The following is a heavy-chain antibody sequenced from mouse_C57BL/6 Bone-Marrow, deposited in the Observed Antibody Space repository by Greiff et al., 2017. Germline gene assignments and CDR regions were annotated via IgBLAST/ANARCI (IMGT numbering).Heavy chain of an antibody. CDR3: ERNYYGSRSSWYFDVGGTGNYYGSRSSWYFDV. V-gene: IGHV1-76*01. J-gene: IGHJ1*03. D-gene: IGHD1-1*01. CDR2: IYPGSGNT. Sequence: QVQLKQSGAELVRPGASVKLSCKASGYTFTDYYLNWVKQRPGQGLEWIARIYPGSGNTYYNEKFKGKATLTAEKSSSTAYMQLSSLTSEDSAVYFGERNYYGSRSSWYFDVGGTGNYYGSRSSWYFDVWGTGTTVTVSS. CDR1: GYTFTDYY.